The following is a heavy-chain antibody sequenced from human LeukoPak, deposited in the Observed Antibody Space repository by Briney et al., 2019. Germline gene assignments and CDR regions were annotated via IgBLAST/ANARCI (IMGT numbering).Heavy chain of an antibody. Sequence: SETLSLTCTVSGGFISSYYWSWIRQPPGKGLEWIGYIYYSGSTNYYPSLKSRVTISVDTSKNQFSLKLSSVTAADTAVYYCARTIANYCSSTSCYNWFDPWGQGTLVTVSS. J-gene: IGHJ5*02. CDR1: GGFISSYY. V-gene: IGHV4-59*08. CDR3: ARTIANYCSSTSCYNWFDP. D-gene: IGHD2-2*01. CDR2: IYYSGST.